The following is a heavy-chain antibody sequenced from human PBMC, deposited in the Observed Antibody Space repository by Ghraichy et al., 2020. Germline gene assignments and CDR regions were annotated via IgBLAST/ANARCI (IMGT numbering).Heavy chain of an antibody. J-gene: IGHJ6*02. CDR3: ASSPFTGADYGAYYYGMAV. Sequence: ASVKVSCKASGYTFTGYYMHWVRQAPGQGLEWMGWINPNSGGTNYAQKFQGWVTMTRDTSISTAYMELSRLRSDDTAVYYCASSPFTGADYGAYYYGMAVWGQGTTVTFSS. V-gene: IGHV1-2*04. CDR1: GYTFTGYY. D-gene: IGHD4-17*01. CDR2: INPNSGGT.